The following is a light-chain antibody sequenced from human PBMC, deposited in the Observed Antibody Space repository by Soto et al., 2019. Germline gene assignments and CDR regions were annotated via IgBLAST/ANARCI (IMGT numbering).Light chain of an antibody. CDR2: DAS. V-gene: IGKV1-13*02. Sequence: AIQLTQSPSSLSASVGDRFTITCRASQGISSALAWYQQKPGKAPKLLIYDASSLESGVPSRFSGSGSGTDFTLTISSLQPEDFATYYCQQFNSYQCTFGQGTRLEIK. CDR1: QGISSA. J-gene: IGKJ5*01. CDR3: QQFNSYQCT.